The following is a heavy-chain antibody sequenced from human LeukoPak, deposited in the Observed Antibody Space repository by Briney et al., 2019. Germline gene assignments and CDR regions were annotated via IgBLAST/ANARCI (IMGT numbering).Heavy chain of an antibody. CDR1: GGSFSGYY. J-gene: IGHJ2*01. CDR2: INHSGST. CDR3: ARGRSRRAWYFDL. Sequence: SETLSLTCAVYGGSFSGYYWSWIRQPPGKGLEWIGEINHSGSTNYNPSLKSRVTISVDTSKNQFSLKLSSVTAADTAVYYCARGRSRRAWYFDLWGRGTLVTVSS. V-gene: IGHV4-34*01.